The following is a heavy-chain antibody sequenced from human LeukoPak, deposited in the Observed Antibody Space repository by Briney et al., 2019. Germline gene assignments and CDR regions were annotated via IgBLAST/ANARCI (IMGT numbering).Heavy chain of an antibody. Sequence: ASVKVSCKASGNTFTSYYMHWVRQAPGQGLEWMGIINPSGGSTSYAQRFQGRVTMTWDTSTSKVYMELSSLRSEDTAVYYCARDLGNLYYFDYWGQGTLVTVSS. CDR1: GNTFTSYY. CDR2: INPSGGST. V-gene: IGHV1-46*01. J-gene: IGHJ4*02. D-gene: IGHD4-23*01. CDR3: ARDLGNLYYFDY.